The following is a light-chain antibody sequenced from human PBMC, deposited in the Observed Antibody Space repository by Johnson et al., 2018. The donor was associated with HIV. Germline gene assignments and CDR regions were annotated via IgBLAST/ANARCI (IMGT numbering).Light chain of an antibody. V-gene: IGLV1-51*01. CDR3: GTWDSRLSVV. CDR2: DNN. CDR1: SSNIGNNY. J-gene: IGLJ1*01. Sequence: QPVLTQPPSVSAAPGQKVTISCSGSSSNIGNNYVSWYQQLPGTAPKLLIYDNNKRPSGIPDRFSGSKSGTSATLGITGLQTGDEADYYCGTWDSRLSVVFGTGTKVTVL.